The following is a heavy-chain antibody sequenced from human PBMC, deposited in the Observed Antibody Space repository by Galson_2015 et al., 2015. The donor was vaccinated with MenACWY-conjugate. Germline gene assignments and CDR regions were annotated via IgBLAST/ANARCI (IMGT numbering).Heavy chain of an antibody. CDR2: LKSKSDGGTA. J-gene: IGHJ6*02. D-gene: IGHD2-2*01. CDR3: TAEIPGTYHLPPGVKYYFYGLRF. V-gene: IGHV3-15*01. Sequence: SLRLSCAASGYNFTDAWMTWVRQAPGKGLEWVGSLKSKSDGGTADFAAPVKGRFSISRDDSKKTLYLQMNSLKTDHTAVYYCTAEIPGTYHLPPGVKYYFYGLRFWRQGTTVTVPS. CDR1: GYNFTDAW.